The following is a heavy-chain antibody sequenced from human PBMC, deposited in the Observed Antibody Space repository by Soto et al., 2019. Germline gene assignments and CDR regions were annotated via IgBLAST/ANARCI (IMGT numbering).Heavy chain of an antibody. Sequence: SETLSLTCAVSGGSISSGGYSWSWIRQPPGKGLEWIGYIYHSGSTYYNPSLKSRVTISVDRSKNQFSLKLSSVTAADTAVYYCARTLRNSENWFDPWGQGTPVTVSS. V-gene: IGHV4-30-2*01. CDR2: IYHSGST. J-gene: IGHJ5*02. CDR3: ARTLRNSENWFDP. CDR1: GGSISSGGYS. D-gene: IGHD4-17*01.